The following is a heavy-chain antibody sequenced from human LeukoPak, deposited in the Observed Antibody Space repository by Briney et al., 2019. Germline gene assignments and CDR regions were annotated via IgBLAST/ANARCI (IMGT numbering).Heavy chain of an antibody. J-gene: IGHJ4*02. Sequence: SETLSLTCTVSGGSISSGGYYWSWIRQPPGKGLEWIGYIYHSGSTYHNPSLKSRVTISVDRSKNQFSLKLSSVTAADTAVYYCARGVYYDSSIPDGFDYWGQGTLVTVSS. D-gene: IGHD3-22*01. CDR1: GGSISSGGYY. CDR3: ARGVYYDSSIPDGFDY. V-gene: IGHV4-30-2*01. CDR2: IYHSGST.